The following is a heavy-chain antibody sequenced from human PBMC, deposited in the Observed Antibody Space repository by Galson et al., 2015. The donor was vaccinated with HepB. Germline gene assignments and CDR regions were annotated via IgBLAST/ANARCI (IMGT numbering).Heavy chain of an antibody. CDR3: AKDLALTASYYYLGMDV. CDR1: GFIFSDYG. Sequence: SLRLSCAASGFIFSDYGMHWVRQAPGKGLEWVAVISYDGNTKFYADSVKGRFTISRDNSKSTLHLQMDSLRAEDTAVYYCAKDLALTASYYYLGMDVWGQGTTVTVSS. D-gene: IGHD2-21*02. J-gene: IGHJ6*02. V-gene: IGHV3-30*18. CDR2: ISYDGNTK.